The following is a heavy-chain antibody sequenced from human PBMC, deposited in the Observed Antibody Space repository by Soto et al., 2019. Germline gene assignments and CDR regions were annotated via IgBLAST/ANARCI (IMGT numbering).Heavy chain of an antibody. CDR3: ARERYRHSRLAF. J-gene: IGHJ1*01. D-gene: IGHD1-26*01. CDR1: GGSISSYY. Sequence: SETLSLTCTVSGGSISSYYWSGSRQPPGKGLEWIGYIYYSGSTNYNPSLKSRVTISVDTSKNQFSLKLSSVTAADTAVYYCARERYRHSRLAFWGQGTLVTVSS. CDR2: IYYSGST. V-gene: IGHV4-59*01.